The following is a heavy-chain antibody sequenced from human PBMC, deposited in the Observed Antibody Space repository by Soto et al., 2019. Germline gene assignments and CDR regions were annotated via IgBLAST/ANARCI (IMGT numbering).Heavy chain of an antibody. D-gene: IGHD3-10*01. Sequence: PSGTLSLTCTVSGSSISSCYWSWIRQPPGKGLERIGYIYYSGSTNYNPSLKSRVTISVDTSKNQFSLKLSSVTAADTAVYYCASITMVRGVKLSPNYYYYMDVCGKGTTVTVSS. CDR2: IYYSGST. CDR3: ASITMVRGVKLSPNYYYYMDV. J-gene: IGHJ6*03. CDR1: GSSISSCY. V-gene: IGHV4-59*08.